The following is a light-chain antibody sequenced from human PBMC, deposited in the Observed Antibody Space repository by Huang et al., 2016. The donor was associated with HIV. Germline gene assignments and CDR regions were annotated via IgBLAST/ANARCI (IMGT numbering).Light chain of an antibody. CDR3: QKYDTWPFT. V-gene: IGKV3-15*01. Sequence: EIVMTQSPAILSASLGERVTLSCKASQSIGRDLAWYQQKPGQAPRRLLYGTSTRAPGVPARFSGSGSGTDFTLTISRLESEDFAVYFCQKYDTWPFTFGPGAKVDIK. J-gene: IGKJ3*01. CDR2: GTS. CDR1: QSIGRD.